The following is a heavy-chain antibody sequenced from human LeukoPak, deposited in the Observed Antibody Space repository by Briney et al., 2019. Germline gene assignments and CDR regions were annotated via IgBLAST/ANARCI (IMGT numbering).Heavy chain of an antibody. CDR1: SGSISSYY. D-gene: IGHD1-26*01. CDR2: ISYSGST. Sequence: SGTLSLTCTVSSGSISSYYWSWIRQPPGKGLEWVGYISYSGSTNYNPSLKSRVTTSVDTSKNQFSLKLSSVTAADTAVYYCARERRSGTYFYFDYWGQGTLVTVSS. CDR3: ARERRSGTYFYFDY. V-gene: IGHV4-59*01. J-gene: IGHJ4*02.